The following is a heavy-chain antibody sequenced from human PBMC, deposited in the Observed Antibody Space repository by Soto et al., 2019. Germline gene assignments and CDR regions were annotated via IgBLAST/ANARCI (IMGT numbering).Heavy chain of an antibody. D-gene: IGHD2-15*01. V-gene: IGHV4-31*03. CDR2: IYYSGST. Sequence: LSLTCTVSGGSISSGGYYWSWIRQHPGKGLEWIGYIYYSGSTYYNPSLKSRVTISVDTSKNQFSLKLSSVTAADTAVYYCARDVPTMTYSNNWFDPWGQGTLVTVSS. J-gene: IGHJ5*02. CDR1: GGSISSGGYY. CDR3: ARDVPTMTYSNNWFDP.